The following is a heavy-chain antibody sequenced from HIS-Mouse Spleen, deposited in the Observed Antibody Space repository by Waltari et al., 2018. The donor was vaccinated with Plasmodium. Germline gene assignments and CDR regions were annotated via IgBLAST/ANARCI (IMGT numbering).Heavy chain of an antibody. CDR1: GGSFSGYY. CDR3: ASSGSGSYYY. CDR2: INHSGST. Sequence: QVQLQQSGAGLLKPSGTLSLTCAVYGGSFSGYYWSWIRQPPGKGLEWIGEINHSGSTNYNPSLKSRVTISVDTSKNQFSLKLSSVTAADTAVYYCASSGSGSYYYWGQGTLVTVSS. D-gene: IGHD3-10*01. V-gene: IGHV4-34*01. J-gene: IGHJ4*02.